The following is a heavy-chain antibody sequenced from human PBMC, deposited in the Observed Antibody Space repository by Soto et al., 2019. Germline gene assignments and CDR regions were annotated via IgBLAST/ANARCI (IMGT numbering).Heavy chain of an antibody. Sequence: QVQLVQSGAEVKKPGASVKVSCKASGYTFTGYYMHWVRQAPGQGLEWMGWINPNSGGTNYAQKFQGRVTMTRDTSISTAYMELSRLRSDDTAVYYCARDMYYYDSSGYYHKNYYYYGMDVWGQGTTFTVSS. CDR3: ARDMYYYDSSGYYHKNYYYYGMDV. CDR1: GYTFTGYY. V-gene: IGHV1-2*02. J-gene: IGHJ6*02. CDR2: INPNSGGT. D-gene: IGHD3-22*01.